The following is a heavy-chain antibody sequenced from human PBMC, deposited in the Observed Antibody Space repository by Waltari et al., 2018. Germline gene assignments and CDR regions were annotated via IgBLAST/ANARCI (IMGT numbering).Heavy chain of an antibody. CDR1: GDSMNRNNC. J-gene: IGHJ4*02. CDR2: IHGSGRA. Sequence: QLQLQQSGPGLVKPSESLSLTCAVSGDSMNRNNCWNWVRQPPGKGLEWIGQIHGSGRANYNPSLESRVTVSIDTSNNQFSLNVSYATAADTAVYYCARDRGRGLYLDSWGQGTLVTVSP. V-gene: IGHV4-4*02. CDR3: ARDRGRGLYLDS. D-gene: IGHD2-15*01.